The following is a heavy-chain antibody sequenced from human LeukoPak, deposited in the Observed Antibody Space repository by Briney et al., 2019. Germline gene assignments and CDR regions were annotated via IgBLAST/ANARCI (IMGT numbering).Heavy chain of an antibody. CDR1: GYTFTSYD. J-gene: IGHJ4*02. Sequence: ASVKVSCKASGYTFTSYDINWVRQASGQGLEWMGWMNPNSGNTGFAQKFQGRLTMTTNTSLNTAYMDLSSLKSEDTAVYFCATGGGNYYNLVYWGQGTLVTVSS. CDR2: MNPNSGNT. V-gene: IGHV1-8*01. CDR3: ATGGGNYYNLVY. D-gene: IGHD1-26*01.